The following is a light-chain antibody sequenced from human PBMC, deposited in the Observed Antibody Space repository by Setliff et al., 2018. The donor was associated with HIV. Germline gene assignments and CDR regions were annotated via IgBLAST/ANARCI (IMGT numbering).Light chain of an antibody. Sequence: QSVLTQPASVSGSPGQSITISCTGTSGDVGNYNVVSWYQQHPGKAPKVMIYEVSKRPSGISTRFSGSKSGNTASLTISGLQAEDEADYYCCSYAGSSTSYVFGTGTKV. J-gene: IGLJ1*01. CDR2: EVS. CDR1: SGDVGNYNV. CDR3: CSYAGSSTSYV. V-gene: IGLV2-23*02.